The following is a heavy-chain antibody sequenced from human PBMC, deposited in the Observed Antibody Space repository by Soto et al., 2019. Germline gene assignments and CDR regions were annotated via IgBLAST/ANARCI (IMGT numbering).Heavy chain of an antibody. J-gene: IGHJ5*02. Sequence: QVQLQESGPGLVKPSQTLSLTCTVSGASISSGAYDWSWIRQHPGKGLEWIGHIDDSGNTYYNPSLKTRVIISADTSKNHFSLRLTFVSAADTAVYYCAGHPYGESWFDPWGQGTLVTVSS. CDR3: AGHPYGESWFDP. CDR1: GASISSGAYD. V-gene: IGHV4-31*03. D-gene: IGHD4-17*01. CDR2: IDDSGNT.